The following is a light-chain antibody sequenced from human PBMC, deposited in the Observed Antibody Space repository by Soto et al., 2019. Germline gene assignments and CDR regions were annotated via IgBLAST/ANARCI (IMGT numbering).Light chain of an antibody. Sequence: DIQMTQSPSTLSAPVGDRVIITCRASQDVSQWLAWYQQKPGKAPKLLIYKASQLESGVPSRFSGRGSGTEFTLTIRDLQPDDFATYFCQQYDSDSYTFGQGTKLDIK. CDR2: KAS. CDR3: QQYDSDSYT. CDR1: QDVSQW. J-gene: IGKJ2*01. V-gene: IGKV1-5*03.